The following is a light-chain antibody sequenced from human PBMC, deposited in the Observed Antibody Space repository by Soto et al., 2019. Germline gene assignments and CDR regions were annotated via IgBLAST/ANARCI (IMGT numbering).Light chain of an antibody. J-gene: IGKJ1*01. Sequence: AVQLTQSPSSLSASVGDRVTITCRASQGIRTDLGWYQQSPGKAPKVLIFGASTLQSGVPSRFSGSGSGTDFTLTISSLQPEDFATYYCQQSYSTPRTFGQGTKVDIK. CDR2: GAS. V-gene: IGKV1-6*01. CDR3: QQSYSTPRT. CDR1: QGIRTD.